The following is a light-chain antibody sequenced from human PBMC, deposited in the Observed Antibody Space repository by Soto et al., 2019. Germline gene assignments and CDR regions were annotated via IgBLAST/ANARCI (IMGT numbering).Light chain of an antibody. J-gene: IGKJ1*01. CDR3: QQYNSYWT. CDR1: QSISSW. Sequence: DIQMTQSPSTLSASVGDRVTITCRAGQSISSWLAWYQQKPGKAPKLLIYQASTLESGVPLRFSGSGSGTEFTLTLSSLQPDDFATYFCQQYNSYWTFGQGTKVEIK. CDR2: QAS. V-gene: IGKV1-5*03.